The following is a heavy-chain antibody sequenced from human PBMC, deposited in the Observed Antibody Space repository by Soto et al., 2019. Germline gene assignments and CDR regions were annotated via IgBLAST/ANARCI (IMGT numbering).Heavy chain of an antibody. D-gene: IGHD6-13*01. V-gene: IGHV1-3*01. CDR3: ARERTGYSSSWYDY. Sequence: ASVKVSCKASGYTFTSYAMHWVRQAPGQRLEWMGWINAGNGNTKYSQKFQGRVTITRDTSASTAYMELSSLRSEDKAVYYCARERTGYSSSWYDYWGQGTLVTVSS. CDR1: GYTFTSYA. J-gene: IGHJ4*02. CDR2: INAGNGNT.